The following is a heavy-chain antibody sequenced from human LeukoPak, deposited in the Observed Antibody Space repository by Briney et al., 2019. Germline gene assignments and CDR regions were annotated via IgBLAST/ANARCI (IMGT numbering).Heavy chain of an antibody. CDR2: ISANGAGT. Sequence: GGSLRLSCAASGFTFSSYAMSWVRQAPGKGLEWVSAISANGAGTYYADSVKGRFTISRDNSKNTLFLQMISLRAEDTAVYYCTTVWPYSSGWYYFDYWGQGTLVTVSS. V-gene: IGHV3-23*01. CDR3: TTVWPYSSGWYYFDY. CDR1: GFTFSSYA. J-gene: IGHJ4*02. D-gene: IGHD6-19*01.